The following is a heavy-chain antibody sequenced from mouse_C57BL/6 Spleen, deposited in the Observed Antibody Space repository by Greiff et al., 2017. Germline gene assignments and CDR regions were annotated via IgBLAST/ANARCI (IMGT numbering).Heavy chain of an antibody. CDR1: GFNINNTY. J-gene: IGHJ4*01. Sequence: VQLQQSVAELVRPGASVKLSCTASGFNINNTYMHWVKQRPEQGLEWIGRIDPANGNTKYAPKFQGKATITADTSSNTAYLQLSSLTSEDTAIYYCARGGYDGDLDYWGQGTSLTVSS. CDR3: ARGGYDGDLDY. D-gene: IGHD2-3*01. V-gene: IGHV14-3*01. CDR2: IDPANGNT.